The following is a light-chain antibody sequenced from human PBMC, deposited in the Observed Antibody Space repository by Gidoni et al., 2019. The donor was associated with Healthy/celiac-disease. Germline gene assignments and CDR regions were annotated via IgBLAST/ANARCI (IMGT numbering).Light chain of an antibody. CDR3: QQSYSSPPT. CDR2: AAS. J-gene: IGKJ1*01. V-gene: IGKV1-39*01. Sequence: DIQMTQSPSSLSASVGDRVTITCRASQSISSYLNWYQQKSGKAPKLLIYAASSLRSGVPSRFSGSGSGTDFTLTISSLQPADFATYYCQQSYSSPPTFXQXTKVEIK. CDR1: QSISSY.